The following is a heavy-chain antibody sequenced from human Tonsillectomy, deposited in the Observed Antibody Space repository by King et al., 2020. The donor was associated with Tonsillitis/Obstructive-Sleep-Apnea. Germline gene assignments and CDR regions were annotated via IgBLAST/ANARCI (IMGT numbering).Heavy chain of an antibody. Sequence: QLVQSGGGLVQPGGSLRLSCAASGFTLSDHYMDWVRQAPGKGLECVGRTRNKANSYTTEYAASVKGRFTISRDDSKNSLYLQMNSLKTEDAAVYYCARGVGKEGPWGQGTLVTVSS. J-gene: IGHJ5*02. CDR3: ARGVGKEGP. CDR2: TRNKANSYTT. D-gene: IGHD1-26*01. CDR1: GFTLSDHY. V-gene: IGHV3-72*01.